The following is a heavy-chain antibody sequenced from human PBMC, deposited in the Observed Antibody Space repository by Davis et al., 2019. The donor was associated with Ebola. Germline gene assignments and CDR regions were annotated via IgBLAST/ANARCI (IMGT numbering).Heavy chain of an antibody. J-gene: IGHJ6*02. CDR2: IYYSGST. V-gene: IGHV4-39*02. Sequence: SETLSLTCTVSGGSISSSSYYWGWIRQPPGKGLEWIGSIYYSGSTYYNPSLKSRVTISVDTSKNQFSLKLSSVTAADTAVYYCARDHGGGRMDVWGQGTTVTVSS. CDR1: GGSISSSSYY. D-gene: IGHD3-16*01. CDR3: ARDHGGGRMDV.